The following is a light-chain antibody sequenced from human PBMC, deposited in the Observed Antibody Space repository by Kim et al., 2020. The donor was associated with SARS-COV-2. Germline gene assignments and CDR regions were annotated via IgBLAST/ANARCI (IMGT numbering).Light chain of an antibody. Sequence: QSALTQPASVSGSPGQSITISCTGTSSDVGIYNYVSWYQQHPGKAPNLMIYDVSNRPSGVSDRFSGSKSGNTASLTISGLQAEDEADYYCSSYTSSASYVFGTGTKVTVL. CDR1: SSDVGIYNY. CDR2: DVS. CDR3: SSYTSSASYV. V-gene: IGLV2-14*03. J-gene: IGLJ1*01.